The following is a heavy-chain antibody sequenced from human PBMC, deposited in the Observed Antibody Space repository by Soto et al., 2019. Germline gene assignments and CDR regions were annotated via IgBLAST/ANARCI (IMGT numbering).Heavy chain of an antibody. CDR1: GGTFSSYA. J-gene: IGHJ4*02. V-gene: IGHV1-69*12. CDR2: SIPIFGTA. CDR3: ARESRYCSGGSCYFLPGIDY. Sequence: QVQLVQSGAEVKKPGSSVKVSCKASGGTFSSYAISWVRQAPGQGLEWMGGSIPIFGTANYAQKFQGRVTITADESTSKAYMELSSLRSEDTAVYYCARESRYCSGGSCYFLPGIDYWGQGTLVTVSS. D-gene: IGHD2-15*01.